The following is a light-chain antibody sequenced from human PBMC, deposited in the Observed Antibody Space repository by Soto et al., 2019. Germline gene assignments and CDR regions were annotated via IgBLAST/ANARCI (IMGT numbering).Light chain of an antibody. Sequence: QSALTQPPSVSGSPGESVTISCTGTSSHVGNYNRVSWYQQTPGTAPKLMIYEVSNRPSGVPDRFSGSKSGNTASLTISGLQAEDEADYHCSLYTTTSTVVFGGGTQLTVL. J-gene: IGLJ2*01. CDR1: SSHVGNYNR. V-gene: IGLV2-18*01. CDR3: SLYTTTSTVV. CDR2: EVS.